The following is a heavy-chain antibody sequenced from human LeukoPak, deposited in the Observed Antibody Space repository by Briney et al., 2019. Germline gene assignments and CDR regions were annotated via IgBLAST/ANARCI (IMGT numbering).Heavy chain of an antibody. D-gene: IGHD3-22*01. V-gene: IGHV3-23*01. J-gene: IGHJ4*02. CDR2: ISDSGGST. Sequence: PGGSLRLSCVVSGFTFKNCAMSWVRQAPGKGLEWVSTISDSGGSTYYADPVKGRFTISRDNSKNTLYLQMNSLRADDTALYYCAKVPLRYYDSSGSDYWGQGTLVTVSS. CDR1: GFTFKNCA. CDR3: AKVPLRYYDSSGSDY.